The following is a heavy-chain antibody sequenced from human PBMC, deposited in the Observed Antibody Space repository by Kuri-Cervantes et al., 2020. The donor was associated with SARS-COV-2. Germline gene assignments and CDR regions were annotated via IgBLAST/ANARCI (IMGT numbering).Heavy chain of an antibody. D-gene: IGHD1-1*01. Sequence: GESLKISCGASGFALSSYAMSWVRQAPGKGLEWVSAISGSGGSTYYADSVKGRFTISRDNSKNTLYLQMNSLRAEDTAVYYCAKDLDHPDIQLYGMDVWGQGTTVTVSS. CDR3: AKDLDHPDIQLYGMDV. CDR1: GFALSSYA. CDR2: ISGSGGST. J-gene: IGHJ6*02. V-gene: IGHV3-23*01.